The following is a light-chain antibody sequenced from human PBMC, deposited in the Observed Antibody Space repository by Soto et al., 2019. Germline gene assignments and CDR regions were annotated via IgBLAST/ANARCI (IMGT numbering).Light chain of an antibody. V-gene: IGKV3-20*01. CDR1: LSVSSSY. CDR3: QQYGRSRT. Sequence: EIVLTQSPGTLSLSPGERATLSCRASLSVSSSYLAWYQQKPGQAPRLLIYGVSRRATGIPDRFSGSGSGTDFTLTITRLEPEDFAVYYCQQYGRSRTFGQGTKVEIK. CDR2: GVS. J-gene: IGKJ1*01.